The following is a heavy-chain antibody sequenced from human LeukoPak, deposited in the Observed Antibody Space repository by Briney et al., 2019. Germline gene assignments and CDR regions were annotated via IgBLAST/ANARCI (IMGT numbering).Heavy chain of an antibody. CDR2: INPNSGGT. Sequence: ASVKVSCKASGYTFTSYGISWVRQAPGQGLEWMGRINPNSGGTNYAQKFQGRVTMTRDTSISTAYMELSRLRSDDTAVYYCARGIYYYDSSGYSIDYWGQGTLVTVSS. CDR3: ARGIYYYDSSGYSIDY. D-gene: IGHD3-22*01. J-gene: IGHJ4*02. CDR1: GYTFTSYG. V-gene: IGHV1-2*06.